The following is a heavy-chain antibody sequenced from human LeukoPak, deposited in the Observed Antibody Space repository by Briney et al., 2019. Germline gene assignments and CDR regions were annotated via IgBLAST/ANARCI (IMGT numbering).Heavy chain of an antibody. J-gene: IGHJ3*02. Sequence: GGSLRLSCAASGVTFSSYSMTWVRQIPGKGLESVSVISASGGTTDYADSLRGRFTISRDNSKTTLYLQMNSLRVEDTAIYYCAKCSLTCYRGSFDIWGQGTTVTVSS. CDR3: AKCSLTCYRGSFDI. V-gene: IGHV3-23*01. CDR1: GVTFSSYS. CDR2: ISASGGTT. D-gene: IGHD2-2*02.